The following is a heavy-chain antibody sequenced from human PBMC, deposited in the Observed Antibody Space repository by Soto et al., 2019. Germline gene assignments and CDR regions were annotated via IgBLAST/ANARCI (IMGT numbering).Heavy chain of an antibody. Sequence: ASVNVSCKPSGYTFPCYNSNWVRQATGQGLEWMGWMNPNGGNTGYAQKFQGRVTMTRNTSISTAYMELSSLKSEDTAVYYCARGTPINHYFGSGSYANYWGQGTLVTVSS. CDR2: MNPNGGNT. J-gene: IGHJ4*02. CDR1: GYTFPCYN. V-gene: IGHV1-8*01. CDR3: ARGTPINHYFGSGSYANY. D-gene: IGHD3-10*01.